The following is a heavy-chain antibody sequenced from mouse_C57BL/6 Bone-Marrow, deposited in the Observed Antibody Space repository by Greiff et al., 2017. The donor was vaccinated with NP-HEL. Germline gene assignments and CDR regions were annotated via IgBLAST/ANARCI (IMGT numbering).Heavy chain of an antibody. Sequence: QVQLQQPGAELVKPGASVKMSCKASGYTFTSYWITWVKQRPGQGLEWIGEIYPGSGSTNYNEKFKSKATLTVDTSSSTAYMQLSSLTSEDSAVDYCARGSFPYYGSSYWYFDVWGTGTTVTVSS. V-gene: IGHV1-55*01. CDR1: GYTFTSYW. CDR3: ARGSFPYYGSSYWYFDV. J-gene: IGHJ1*03. D-gene: IGHD1-1*01. CDR2: IYPGSGST.